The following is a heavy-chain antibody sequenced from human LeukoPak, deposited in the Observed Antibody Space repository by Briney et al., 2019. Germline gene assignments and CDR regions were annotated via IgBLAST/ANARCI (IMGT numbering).Heavy chain of an antibody. D-gene: IGHD4-17*01. J-gene: IGHJ4*02. CDR1: GFTFSSYA. V-gene: IGHV3-23*01. CDR2: ISGSGGST. Sequence: PGGSLRLSCAASGFTFSSYAINWVRQAPGKGLEWVSAISGSGGSTYYADSVKGRFTISRDNSKNTLYLQMNSLRAEDTAVYYCAKGLTTVTSRGTDYWGQGTLVTVSS. CDR3: AKGLTTVTSRGTDY.